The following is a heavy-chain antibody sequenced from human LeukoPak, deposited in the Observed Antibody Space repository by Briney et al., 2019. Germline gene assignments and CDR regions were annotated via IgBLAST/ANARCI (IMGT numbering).Heavy chain of an antibody. CDR2: ISYDGSSK. J-gene: IGHJ4*02. CDR1: GFTFSIYT. V-gene: IGHV3-30-3*01. Sequence: GGSLRLSCVASGFTFSIYTMSWVRQAPGKGLEWVAVISYDGSSKYYADSVKGRFTISRDNSKNTLYLQMNSLRVEDTALYYCARGSPDYWGQGTLVTVFS. CDR3: ARGSPDY.